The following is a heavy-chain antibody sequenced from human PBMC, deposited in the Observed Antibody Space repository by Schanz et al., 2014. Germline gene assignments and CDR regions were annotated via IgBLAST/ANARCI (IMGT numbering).Heavy chain of an antibody. CDR3: ARDTAQSCIGPSCFEYFQQ. CDR1: GFNFKAYA. D-gene: IGHD2-2*01. J-gene: IGHJ1*01. CDR2: IYSSGST. Sequence: EAQLLESGGGLVQPGGSLRLSCAASGFNFKAYAMSWVRQAPGKGLEWVSTIYSSGSTYYADSVKGRFTISRDNAKNSLYLQMNSLRAEDTALYYCARDTAQSCIGPSCFEYFQQWGQGILVTVSS. V-gene: IGHV3-23*05.